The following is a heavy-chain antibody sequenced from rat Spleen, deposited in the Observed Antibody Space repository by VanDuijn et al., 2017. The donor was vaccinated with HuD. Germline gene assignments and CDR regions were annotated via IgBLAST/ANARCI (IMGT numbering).Heavy chain of an antibody. J-gene: IGHJ3*01. V-gene: IGHV5-31*01. CDR1: GFTFNKYW. CDR2: ITNNGGNT. Sequence: EVQLVQSGGGLVQPGRSLKLSCVASGFTFNKYWMSWIRQAPGKGLEWIASITNNGGNTYYPDSVKGRFTVSRDNAKSTVHLQMDSLRSEDTATYYCVRQDTSGYANWFGFWGQGTLVTVSS. D-gene: IGHD4-3*01. CDR3: VRQDTSGYANWFGF.